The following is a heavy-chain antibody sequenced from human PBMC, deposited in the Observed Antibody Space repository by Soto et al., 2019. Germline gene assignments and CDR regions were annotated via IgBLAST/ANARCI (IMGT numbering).Heavy chain of an antibody. Sequence: ASVKVSCKASGYTFTNYAMHWMRQAPGQRLEWMGWINAGNGNTKYSQKFQGRVTITRDTSASTAYMELSSLRSEDTAVYYCARGSYYYDSSGYYTGAFDIWGQGTMVTVSS. V-gene: IGHV1-3*01. D-gene: IGHD3-22*01. CDR1: GYTFTNYA. CDR2: INAGNGNT. J-gene: IGHJ3*02. CDR3: ARGSYYYDSSGYYTGAFDI.